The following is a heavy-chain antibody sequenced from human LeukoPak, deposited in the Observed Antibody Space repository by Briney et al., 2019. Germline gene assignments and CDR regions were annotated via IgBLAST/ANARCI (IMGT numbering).Heavy chain of an antibody. Sequence: PSETLSLTCAVYGGSFSGYYWSWIRQPPGKGLKWIGEINHSGSTNYNPSLKSRVTISVDTSKNPFSLKLSSVTAADTAVYYCARLHYYDYVWGSYRQYYFDYWGQGTLVTVSS. CDR2: INHSGST. J-gene: IGHJ4*02. CDR3: ARLHYYDYVWGSYRQYYFDY. D-gene: IGHD3-16*02. V-gene: IGHV4-34*01. CDR1: GGSFSGYY.